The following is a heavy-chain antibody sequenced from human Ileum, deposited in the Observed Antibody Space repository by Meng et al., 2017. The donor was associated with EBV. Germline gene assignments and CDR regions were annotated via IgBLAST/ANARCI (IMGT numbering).Heavy chain of an antibody. CDR3: TISTPLSPSLPPSPPPFSS. CDR1: GGTFSSYA. CDR2: IIPILDIA. Sequence: QVQLVQSGAEVKKPXSSVKVSCXASGGTFSSYAISWVRQAPGQGLEWMGRIIPILDIANSSPNFHLLLTLTASPSTLTAYMELSSLRSEDTAVYYCTISTPLSPSLPPSPPPFSSWGQGTLVTVSS. J-gene: IGHJ5*02. V-gene: IGHV1-69*04. D-gene: IGHD2-15*01.